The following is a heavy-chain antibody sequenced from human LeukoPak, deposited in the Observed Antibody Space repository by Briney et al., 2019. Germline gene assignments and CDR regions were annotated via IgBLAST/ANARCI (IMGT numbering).Heavy chain of an antibody. CDR1: GYTFTSYG. D-gene: IGHD3-22*01. J-gene: IGHJ5*02. V-gene: IGHV1-18*01. CDR3: ARAPATYYYDSSVGNWFDP. Sequence: GASVKVSCKASGYTFTSYGISWVRQAPGQGLEWMGWISAHNGNTNYAQKLQGRVTMTTDTSTSTAYMELRSLRSDDTAVYYCARAPATYYYDSSVGNWFDPWGQGTLVTVSS. CDR2: ISAHNGNT.